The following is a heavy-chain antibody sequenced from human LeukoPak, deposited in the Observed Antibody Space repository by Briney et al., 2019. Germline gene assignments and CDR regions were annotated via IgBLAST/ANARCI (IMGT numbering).Heavy chain of an antibody. Sequence: PGGSLSLSCAASGFTFSSYAMSWVRQAPGKGLEWVLAISGSGGTTYYAATVKGRFTFSRDNSNNTLDLQKNSLRVEHTAVYDCAKDKRDYGGYPPVCWFDPWGKGTLVTVS. CDR2: ISGSGGTT. CDR3: AKDKRDYGGYPPVCWFDP. J-gene: IGHJ5*02. D-gene: IGHD4-17*01. V-gene: IGHV3-23*01. CDR1: GFTFSSYA.